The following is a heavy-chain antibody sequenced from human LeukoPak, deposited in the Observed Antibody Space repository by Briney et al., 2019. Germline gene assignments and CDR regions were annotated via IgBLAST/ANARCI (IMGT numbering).Heavy chain of an antibody. D-gene: IGHD2-2*02. CDR3: ARGAIVVVPAAILEYSGWFDP. J-gene: IGHJ5*02. Sequence: SETLSLTCAVYGGSFSGYYWSWIRQPPGKGLEWIGEINHSGSTNYNPSLKSRVTISVDTSKNQFSLKLSAVTAADTAVYYCARGAIVVVPAAILEYSGWFDPWGQGTLVTVSS. CDR1: GGSFSGYY. V-gene: IGHV4-34*01. CDR2: INHSGST.